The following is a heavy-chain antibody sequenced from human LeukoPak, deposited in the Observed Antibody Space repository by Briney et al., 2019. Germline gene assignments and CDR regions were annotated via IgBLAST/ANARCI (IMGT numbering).Heavy chain of an antibody. CDR3: ARGLNLYSSSSHFDY. V-gene: IGHV1-2*02. D-gene: IGHD6-6*01. J-gene: IGHJ4*02. CDR1: GYTFTGYY. Sequence: APVKVSCKASGYTFTGYYMHWVRQAPGQGLEWMGWINPNSGGTNYAQKFQGRVTMTRDTSISTAYMELSRLRSDDTAVYYCARGLNLYSSSSHFDYWGQGTLVTVSS. CDR2: INPNSGGT.